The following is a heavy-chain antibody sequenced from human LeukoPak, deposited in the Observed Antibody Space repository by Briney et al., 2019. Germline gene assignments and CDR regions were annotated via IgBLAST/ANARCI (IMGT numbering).Heavy chain of an antibody. J-gene: IGHJ6*03. D-gene: IGHD1-26*01. Sequence: GGSLRLSCAASGFTFDDYAMHWVRHAPGKGLEWVSGISWNSGSIGYADSVKGRFTISRDNAKNSLYLQMNSLRAEDRALYYCAKDSGSYYYYYMDVWGKGTTVTVSS. CDR1: GFTFDDYA. V-gene: IGHV3-9*01. CDR3: AKDSGSYYYYYMDV. CDR2: ISWNSGSI.